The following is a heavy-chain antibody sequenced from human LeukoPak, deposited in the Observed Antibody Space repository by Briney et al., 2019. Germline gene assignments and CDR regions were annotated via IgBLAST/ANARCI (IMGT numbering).Heavy chain of an antibody. CDR1: GYAFKNFG. Sequence: ASVKVSCKTSGYAFKNFGVGWVRQAPEHGLEWMGWIYPYNGHIDIVKGLQGRVTLTTDTSTSTIYMELRTLRSDDTAVYYCARGERDYDSNGYYVIHDYWGQGTPVTVSS. J-gene: IGHJ4*02. V-gene: IGHV1-18*01. CDR2: IYPYNGHI. D-gene: IGHD3-22*01. CDR3: ARGERDYDSNGYYVIHDY.